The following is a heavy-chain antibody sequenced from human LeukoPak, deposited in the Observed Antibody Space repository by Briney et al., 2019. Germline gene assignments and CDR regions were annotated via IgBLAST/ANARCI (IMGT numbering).Heavy chain of an antibody. CDR2: IKQDGSEK. J-gene: IGHJ4*02. D-gene: IGHD3-9*01. Sequence: GGSLRLSCAASGFIFSNYWVTWVRQAPGKGLEWVANIKQDGSEKYYVDSVKGRFTISRDNAKNSLYLEMNSLRVEDTAVYYWATNRSFDGSTQPGFNYWGQGTLVTVS. CDR3: ATNRSFDGSTQPGFNY. CDR1: GFIFSNYW. V-gene: IGHV3-7*01.